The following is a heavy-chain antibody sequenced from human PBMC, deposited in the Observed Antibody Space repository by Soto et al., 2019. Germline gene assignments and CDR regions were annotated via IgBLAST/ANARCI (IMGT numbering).Heavy chain of an antibody. J-gene: IGHJ4*02. CDR2: INHSGST. Sequence: SETLSLTCAVYGGSFSGYYWSWIRQPPGKGLEWIGEINHSGSTNYNPSLKSRVTISVDTSKNQFSLKLSSVTAADTAVYYCARCIAEAGPIDYWGQGTLVTAPQ. CDR3: ARCIAEAGPIDY. D-gene: IGHD6-13*01. CDR1: GGSFSGYY. V-gene: IGHV4-34*01.